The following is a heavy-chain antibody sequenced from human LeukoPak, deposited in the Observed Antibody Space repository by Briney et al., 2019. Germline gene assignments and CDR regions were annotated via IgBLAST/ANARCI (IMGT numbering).Heavy chain of an antibody. J-gene: IGHJ4*02. CDR3: ARGTMADY. CDR2: IYHSGST. CDR1: GYSISSGYY. D-gene: IGHD3-10*01. V-gene: IGHV4-38-2*02. Sequence: SETLSLTCTVSGYSISSGYYWGWIRQPPGKGLEWMGSIYHSGSTYYNPSLKSRVTISVDTSKNQFSLKLSSVTAADTAVYYCARGTMADYWGQGTLVTVSS.